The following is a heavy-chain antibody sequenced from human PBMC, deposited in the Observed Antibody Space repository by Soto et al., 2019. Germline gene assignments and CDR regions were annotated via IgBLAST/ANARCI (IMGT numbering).Heavy chain of an antibody. CDR3: ARYFRPRGSSWYEFAYYYGMDV. Sequence: SQTLSLTCAISGDSVSSNRAAWNWIRQSPSRGLEWLGRTYYRAKWYNDYAVSVKSRITINPDTSKNQFSLQLNSVTPEDTAVYYCARYFRPRGSSWYEFAYYYGMDVWGQGTTVTVSS. CDR2: TYYRAKWYN. D-gene: IGHD6-13*01. CDR1: GDSVSSNRAA. V-gene: IGHV6-1*01. J-gene: IGHJ6*02.